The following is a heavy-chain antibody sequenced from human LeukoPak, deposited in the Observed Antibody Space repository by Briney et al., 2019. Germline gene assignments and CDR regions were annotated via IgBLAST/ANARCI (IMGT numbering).Heavy chain of an antibody. CDR3: AKDAYYYGSGSYYTY. CDR2: ISGSGGST. J-gene: IGHJ4*02. Sequence: QPGGSLRLSCAASGFTFSSYAMSWVRQAPGEGLEWVSAISGSGGSTYYADSVKGRFTISRDNSKNTLYLQINSLRAEDTAVYYCAKDAYYYGSGSYYTYWGQGTLVTVSS. V-gene: IGHV3-23*01. D-gene: IGHD3-10*01. CDR1: GFTFSSYA.